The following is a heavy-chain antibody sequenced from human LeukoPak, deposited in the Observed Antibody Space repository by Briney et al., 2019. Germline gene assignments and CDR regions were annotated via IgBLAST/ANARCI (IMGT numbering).Heavy chain of an antibody. CDR2: ISSSGTYK. D-gene: IGHD6-19*01. J-gene: IGHJ4*02. CDR3: AKGKDSVAGATNDY. Sequence: PWGSLRLSCAVSGFTFSSYSMSWVRQAPGKGLEWVSSISSSGTYKYYADSVKGRFTISRDNAKNSLYLQMNSLRAEDTAVYYCAKGKDSVAGATNDYWGQGTLVTVSS. CDR1: GFTFSSYS. V-gene: IGHV3-21*01.